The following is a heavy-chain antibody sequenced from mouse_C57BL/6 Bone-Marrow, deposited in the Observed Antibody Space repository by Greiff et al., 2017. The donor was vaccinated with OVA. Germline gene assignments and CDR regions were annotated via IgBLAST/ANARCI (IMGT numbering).Heavy chain of an antibody. CDR3: VRDPHYGSSMSYWYFDV. V-gene: IGHV10-3*01. CDR1: GFTFNTYA. J-gene: IGHJ1*03. D-gene: IGHD1-1*01. CDR2: IRSKSSNYAT. Sequence: EVQLVESGGGLVQPKGSLKLSCAASGFTFNTYAMHWVRQAPGKGLEWVARIRSKSSNYATYYADSVKDRFTISRDDSQSMLYLQMNNLKTEDTAMYYCVRDPHYGSSMSYWYFDVWGTGTTVTVSS.